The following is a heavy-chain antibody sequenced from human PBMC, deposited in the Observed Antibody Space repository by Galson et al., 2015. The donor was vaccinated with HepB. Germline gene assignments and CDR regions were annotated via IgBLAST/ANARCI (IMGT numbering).Heavy chain of an antibody. CDR1: GYTFSTYS. Sequence: SVKVSCKASGYTFSTYSITWVRKAPGQGLEWMGWISAYKGNTDYAQKLQGRVTMTTDTSTSTAYMELRSLRSDDTAVYYCARGALVVVVGATQNNWFDPWGQGTLVTVSS. J-gene: IGHJ5*02. D-gene: IGHD2-15*01. CDR2: ISAYKGNT. V-gene: IGHV1-18*01. CDR3: ARGALVVVVGATQNNWFDP.